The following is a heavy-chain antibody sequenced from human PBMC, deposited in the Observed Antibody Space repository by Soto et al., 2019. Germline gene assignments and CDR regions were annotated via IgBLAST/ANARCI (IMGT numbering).Heavy chain of an antibody. CDR3: ARSLYSGSYTNWFDP. D-gene: IGHD1-26*01. CDR1: GGSISSYY. CDR2: IYYSGST. J-gene: IGHJ5*02. Sequence: PSETLSLTCTVSGGSISSYYWSWIRQPPGKGLEYIGYIYYSGSTNYNPSLKSRVTISVDTSKEQFSLKLSSVTAADTAVYYCARSLYSGSYTNWFDPWGQGTLVTAPQ. V-gene: IGHV4-59*01.